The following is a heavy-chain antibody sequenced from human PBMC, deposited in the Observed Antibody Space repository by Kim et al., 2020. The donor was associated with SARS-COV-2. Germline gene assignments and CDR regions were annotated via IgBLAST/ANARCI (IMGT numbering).Heavy chain of an antibody. Sequence: PGSVKGRFTISRENAKNSLYLQMNSLRAGDTAVYYCARGYSSSWYWAFDIWGQGTMVTVAS. D-gene: IGHD6-13*01. V-gene: IGHV3-13*01. J-gene: IGHJ3*02. CDR3: ARGYSSSWYWAFDI.